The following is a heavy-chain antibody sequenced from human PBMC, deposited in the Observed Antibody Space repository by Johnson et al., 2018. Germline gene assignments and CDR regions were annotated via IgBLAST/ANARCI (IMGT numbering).Heavy chain of an antibody. D-gene: IGHD6-13*01. CDR3: ARGSGSWYGKGYGMDV. CDR1: GGTFSSYA. V-gene: IGHV1-69*01. J-gene: IGHJ6*02. CDR2: IIPIFGTA. Sequence: QVQLVESGAEVKKPGSSVKVSCKASGGTFSSYAISWVRQAPGQGLEWMGGIIPIFGTANYAQKFQGRVTITADESTSTAYMELSSLRSEVTAVYYCARGSGSWYGKGYGMDVWGQGTTVTVSS.